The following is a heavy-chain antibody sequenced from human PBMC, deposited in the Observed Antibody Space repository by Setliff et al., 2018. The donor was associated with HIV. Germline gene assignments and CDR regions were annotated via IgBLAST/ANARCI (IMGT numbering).Heavy chain of an antibody. CDR1: GESFSGYY. Sequence: SETLSLTCAVYGESFSGYYWSWIRQPPGKGLEWIGEINHSGSTNYNPSLKSRVTISVDTSMDQFSLKLNSVTAADTAVYYCAAASSWDPLLDYWGQGTLVTVSS. CDR2: INHSGST. D-gene: IGHD6-13*01. J-gene: IGHJ4*02. CDR3: AAASSWDPLLDY. V-gene: IGHV4-34*01.